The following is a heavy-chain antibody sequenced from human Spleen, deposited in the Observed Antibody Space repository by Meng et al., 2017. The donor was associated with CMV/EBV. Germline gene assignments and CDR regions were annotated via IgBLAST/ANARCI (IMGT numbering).Heavy chain of an antibody. Sequence: GGSLRLSCAASGFTFSSYSMNWVRQAPGKGLEWVSSISSSSSYIYYADSVKGRFTISRDNAKNSLYLQMNSLSAEDTAVYYCARDLFAETVAYWGQGTLVTVSS. J-gene: IGHJ4*02. CDR1: GFTFSSYS. D-gene: IGHD4-17*01. CDR2: ISSSSSYI. CDR3: ARDLFAETVAY. V-gene: IGHV3-21*01.